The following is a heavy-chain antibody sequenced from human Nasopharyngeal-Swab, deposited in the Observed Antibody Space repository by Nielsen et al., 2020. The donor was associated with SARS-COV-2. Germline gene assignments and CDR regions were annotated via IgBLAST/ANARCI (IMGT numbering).Heavy chain of an antibody. V-gene: IGHV5-51*01. Sequence: GESLKISCKASGYIFTSYWFGWVRQMPGKGLEWMGIIFPGDSDTRYNAAFEGQVTISADKSIDTAYLQWSSLKASDTAMYYCATLGTTGTTSDAFDFWGQGTMVTVSS. CDR2: IFPGDSDT. D-gene: IGHD4-17*01. CDR3: ATLGTTGTTSDAFDF. J-gene: IGHJ3*01. CDR1: GYIFTSYW.